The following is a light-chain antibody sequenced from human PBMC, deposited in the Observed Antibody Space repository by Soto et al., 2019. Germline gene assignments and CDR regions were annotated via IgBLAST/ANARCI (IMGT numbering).Light chain of an antibody. CDR2: GAS. V-gene: IGKV3-20*01. CDR1: QSVSNNY. J-gene: IGKJ5*01. CDR3: QQYGSSHT. Sequence: VLTXXPGXXXXSPGERATLSCRASQSVSNNYLAWYQQKPGQAPRLLIYGASNRATGIPDRFSGSGAGAYFNLTISRLEPADFGVYYCQQYGSSHTFGQGTRLEI.